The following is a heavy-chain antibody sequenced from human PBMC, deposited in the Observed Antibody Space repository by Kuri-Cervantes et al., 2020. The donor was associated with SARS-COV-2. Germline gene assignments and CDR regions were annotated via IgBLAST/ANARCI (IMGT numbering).Heavy chain of an antibody. CDR1: GGSISSSSYY. CDR3: ARGGSGNYRNRLGF. V-gene: IGHV4-39*07. J-gene: IGHJ4*02. CDR2: IYYSGST. Sequence: SETLSLTCTVSGGSISSSSYYWGWIRQPPGKGLEWIGSIYYSGSTNYNPSLKSRVTISVDTSKNQFSLKLSSVTAADTAVYYCARGGSGNYRNRLGFWGQGTLVTVSS. D-gene: IGHD4-11*01.